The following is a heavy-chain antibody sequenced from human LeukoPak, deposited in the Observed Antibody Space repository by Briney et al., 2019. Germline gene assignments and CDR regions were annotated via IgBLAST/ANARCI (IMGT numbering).Heavy chain of an antibody. J-gene: IGHJ4*02. CDR3: AREVAQGRYSNFDY. Sequence: SETLSLTCTVSGGSISSYYWSWIRQPAGKGLGWIGRIYTSGSTNYNPSLKSRVTMSVDTSKNQFSLKLSSVTAADTAVYYCAREVAQGRYSNFDYWGQGTLVTVSS. D-gene: IGHD5-18*01. CDR1: GGSISSYY. CDR2: IYTSGST. V-gene: IGHV4-4*07.